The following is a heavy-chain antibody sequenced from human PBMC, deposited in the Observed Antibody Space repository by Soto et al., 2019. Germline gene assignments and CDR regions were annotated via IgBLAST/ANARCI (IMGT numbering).Heavy chain of an antibody. CDR3: ARWGDSSALHYFDS. J-gene: IGHJ4*02. CDR1: GGSFSNYY. CDR2: INHSGST. Sequence: QIQLQQWGAGLLKPSETLSLTCAVYGGSFSNYYWNWIRQPPGKGLEWIGEINHSGSTTYNPSLKSRVTMSVDTSKNQFSLKLSSVTAADTAVYYCARWGDSSALHYFDSWGQGTLVTVSS. V-gene: IGHV4-34*01. D-gene: IGHD3-22*01.